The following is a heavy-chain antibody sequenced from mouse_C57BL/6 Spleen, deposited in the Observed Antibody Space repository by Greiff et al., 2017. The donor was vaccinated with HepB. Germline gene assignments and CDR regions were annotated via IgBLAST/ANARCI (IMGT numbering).Heavy chain of an antibody. V-gene: IGHV1-52*01. J-gene: IGHJ2*01. CDR3: ARGGGTALNYFDC. CDR1: GYTFTSYW. Sequence: QVQLQQPGAELVRPGSSVKLSCKASGYTFTSYWMHWVKQRPIQGLEWIGNIDPSDSETHYNQKFKDKATLTVDKSSSTAYMQLSSLTSEDSAVYYCARGGGTALNYFDCWGQGTTLTVSS. D-gene: IGHD3-3*01. CDR2: IDPSDSET.